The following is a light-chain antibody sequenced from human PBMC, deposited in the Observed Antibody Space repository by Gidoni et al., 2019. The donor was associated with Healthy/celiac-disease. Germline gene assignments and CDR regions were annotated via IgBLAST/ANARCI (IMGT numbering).Light chain of an antibody. V-gene: IGKV3-11*01. J-gene: IGKJ3*01. Sequence: EIVLTQSTATLSLSPGERATLSCRASQSVRSYLAWYQQKPGQAPRLLIYDASNRATGIPARFSGSVSGTDFTLTISSLEPEDFAVYYCQQRSNWPLFTFGPGTKVDIK. CDR3: QQRSNWPLFT. CDR2: DAS. CDR1: QSVRSY.